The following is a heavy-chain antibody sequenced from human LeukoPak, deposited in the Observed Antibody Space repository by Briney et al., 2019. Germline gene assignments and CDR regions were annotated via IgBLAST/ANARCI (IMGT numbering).Heavy chain of an antibody. D-gene: IGHD4-17*01. V-gene: IGHV4-39*01. CDR3: ARLYGDYDYFDY. J-gene: IGHJ4*02. Sequence: SETLSLTCTVSGGSISSGSYYWSWIRQPAGKGLEWIGTIYYSGSTYYNPSLKSRVTISVDTSKNQFSLKLSSVTAADTAVYYCARLYGDYDYFDYWGQGTLVTVSS. CDR1: GGSISSGSYY. CDR2: IYYSGST.